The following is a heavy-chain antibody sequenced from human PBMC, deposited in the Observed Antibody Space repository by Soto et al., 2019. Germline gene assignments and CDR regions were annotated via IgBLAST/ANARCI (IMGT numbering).Heavy chain of an antibody. Sequence: SETLSLTCTVSGGSISSYYWSWIRQPPGKGLEWIGYIYYSGSTNYNPSLKSRVTISVDTSKNQFSLKLSSVTAADTAVYYCARDKRYDFWSGSSPFDPWGQGTLVTVS. CDR2: IYYSGST. CDR1: GGSISSYY. CDR3: ARDKRYDFWSGSSPFDP. V-gene: IGHV4-59*01. J-gene: IGHJ5*02. D-gene: IGHD3-3*01.